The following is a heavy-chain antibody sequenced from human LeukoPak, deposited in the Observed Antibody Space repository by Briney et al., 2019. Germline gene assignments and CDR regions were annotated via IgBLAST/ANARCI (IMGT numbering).Heavy chain of an antibody. Sequence: SVKVSCKASGGTFSSNAISWVRQAPGQGLEWMGGIIPIFGTANYAQKFQGRVTITADESTSTAYMELSSLRSEETAVYYCARRDIYSSGWYDEYYFDYWGQGTLVTVSS. CDR2: IIPIFGTA. D-gene: IGHD6-19*01. CDR1: GGTFSSNA. CDR3: ARRDIYSSGWYDEYYFDY. J-gene: IGHJ4*02. V-gene: IGHV1-69*13.